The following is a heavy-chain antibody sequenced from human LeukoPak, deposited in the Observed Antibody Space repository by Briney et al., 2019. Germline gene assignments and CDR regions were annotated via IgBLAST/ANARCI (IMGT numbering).Heavy chain of an antibody. D-gene: IGHD5-12*01. Sequence: GGSLRLSCAASGFTFSSYWMHWVRQAPGKGLEWVSRTRTDGTSTTYADSVKGRFTVSRDNAKNTLYLQMNSLRAEDTAVYYCARERRGYSGYLNYYYYYMDVWGKGTTVTVSS. CDR2: TRTDGTST. V-gene: IGHV3-74*03. CDR3: ARERRGYSGYLNYYYYYMDV. CDR1: GFTFSSYW. J-gene: IGHJ6*03.